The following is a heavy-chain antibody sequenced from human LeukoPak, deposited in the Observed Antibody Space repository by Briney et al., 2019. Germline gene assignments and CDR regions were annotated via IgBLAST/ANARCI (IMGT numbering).Heavy chain of an antibody. V-gene: IGHV3-30*01. Sequence: GRSLRLSCAASGFTFSSYAMHWVRQAPGKGLEWVAVISYDGSNKYYADSVKGRFTISRDNSKNTLYLQMNSLRAEDTAVYYCARVSGVSGVVGYWGQGTLVTVSS. CDR2: ISYDGSNK. J-gene: IGHJ4*02. CDR1: GFTFSSYA. D-gene: IGHD2-8*01. CDR3: ARVSGVSGVVGY.